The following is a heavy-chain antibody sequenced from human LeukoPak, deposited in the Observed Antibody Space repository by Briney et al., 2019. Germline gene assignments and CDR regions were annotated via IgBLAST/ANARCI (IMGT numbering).Heavy chain of an antibody. CDR2: IYTSGST. D-gene: IGHD6-13*01. CDR3: ARDGGYSNSWYNWFDP. V-gene: IGHV4-4*07. Sequence: PSETLSLTCTVSGGSISSYYWSWIRQPAGKGLEWIGRIYTSGSTNYNPSLKSRVTISVDKSKNQFSLKLSSVTAADTAVYYCARDGGYSNSWYNWFDPWGQGTLVTVSS. CDR1: GGSISSYY. J-gene: IGHJ5*02.